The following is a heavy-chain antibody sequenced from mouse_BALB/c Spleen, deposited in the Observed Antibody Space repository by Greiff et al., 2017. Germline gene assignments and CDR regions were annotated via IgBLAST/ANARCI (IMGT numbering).Heavy chain of an antibody. CDR3: ARDYYRYDAYYFDY. D-gene: IGHD2-14*01. CDR1: GFNIKDTY. V-gene: IGHV14-3*02. J-gene: IGHJ2*01. CDR2: IDPANGNT. Sequence: EVQLQQSGAELVKPGASVKLSCTASGFNIKDTYMHWVKQRPEQGLEWIGRIDPANGNTKYDPKFQGKATITADTSSNTAYLQLSSLTSEDTAVYYCARDYYRYDAYYFDYWGQGTTLTVSS.